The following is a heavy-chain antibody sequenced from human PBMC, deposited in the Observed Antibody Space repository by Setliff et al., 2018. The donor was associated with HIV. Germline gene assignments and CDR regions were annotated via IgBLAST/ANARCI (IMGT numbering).Heavy chain of an antibody. J-gene: IGHJ5*02. CDR2: VYYSGST. CDR3: ARVQGYCSSTICSNWFDP. D-gene: IGHD2-2*01. CDR1: GDSISSVGYY. Sequence: TLSLTCTVSGDSISSVGYYWSWIRQHPGKGLEWIGYVYYSGSTYYNPSLKSRVTISVDTSKNQFSLKLSSVTAADTAVYYCARVQGYCSSTICSNWFDPWGQGTLVTVSS. V-gene: IGHV4-31*03.